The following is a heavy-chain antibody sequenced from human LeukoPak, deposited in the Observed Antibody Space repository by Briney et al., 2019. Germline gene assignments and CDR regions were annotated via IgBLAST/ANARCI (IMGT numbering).Heavy chain of an antibody. CDR1: GYTLTELS. J-gene: IGHJ4*02. Sequence: GASVKVSCKVSGYTLTELSMHWVRQAPGKGLEWMGGFDPEDGETIYAQKFQGRVTMTEDTSTDTAYMELSSLRSEDTAVYYCATISRYYDSTLFDYWGQGALVTVSS. CDR2: FDPEDGET. CDR3: ATISRYYDSTLFDY. D-gene: IGHD3-22*01. V-gene: IGHV1-24*01.